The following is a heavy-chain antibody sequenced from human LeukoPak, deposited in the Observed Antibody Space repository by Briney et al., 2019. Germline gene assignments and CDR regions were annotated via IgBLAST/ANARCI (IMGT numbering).Heavy chain of an antibody. CDR1: GGSISSYY. CDR3: ARGGGSSSWYSRIFDY. CDR2: IYYSGST. D-gene: IGHD6-13*01. V-gene: IGHV4-59*08. J-gene: IGHJ4*02. Sequence: SETLSLTCTVSGGSISSYYWSWIRQPPGKGLEWIGYIYYSGSTNYNPSLKSRVTISVDTSKNQFSLKLNSVTAADTAVYYCARGGGSSSWYSRIFDYWGQGTLVTVSS.